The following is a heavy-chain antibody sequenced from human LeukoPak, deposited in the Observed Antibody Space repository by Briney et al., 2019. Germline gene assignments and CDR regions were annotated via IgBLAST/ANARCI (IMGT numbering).Heavy chain of an antibody. Sequence: ASVKVPCKSSGYTFTRYYMHWVRQAPGQGLEWMGIINPSGGSTSYAQKFQGRLTMNRDTYTRRVYMELSSLRSEDTAVYYCARAKAQAYGSGSYYIPVISGSDYWGQGTLVTVSS. J-gene: IGHJ4*02. CDR2: INPSGGST. CDR1: GYTFTRYY. V-gene: IGHV1-46*01. CDR3: ARAKAQAYGSGSYYIPVISGSDY. D-gene: IGHD3-10*01.